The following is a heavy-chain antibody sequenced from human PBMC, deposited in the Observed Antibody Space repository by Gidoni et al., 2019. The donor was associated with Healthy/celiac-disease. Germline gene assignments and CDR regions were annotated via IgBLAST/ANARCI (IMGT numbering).Heavy chain of an antibody. J-gene: IGHJ3*02. CDR1: G. V-gene: IGHV3-30*18. CDR2: ISYDGSNK. D-gene: IGHD3-22*01. Sequence: GMHWVRPAPGKGLEWVAVISYDGSNKYYADSVKGRFTISRDNSKNTLYLQMNSLRAEDPAVYYCAKDYPVYDSSGFDAFDIWGQGTMVTVSS. CDR3: AKDYPVYDSSGFDAFDI.